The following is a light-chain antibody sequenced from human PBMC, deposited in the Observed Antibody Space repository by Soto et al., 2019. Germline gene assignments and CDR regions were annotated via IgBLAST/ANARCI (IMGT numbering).Light chain of an antibody. CDR2: GAS. CDR3: QQYNNWRPWT. V-gene: IGKV3-15*01. CDR1: QSVSSN. Sequence: EIVMTQSPATLSVSPGERATLSCRASQSVSSNLAWYQQKPGQAPRLLIYGASTRATGIPARFSGSGSGTKFTLTISSLQSEDFAVYYWQQYNNWRPWTFGQGTKVEIK. J-gene: IGKJ1*01.